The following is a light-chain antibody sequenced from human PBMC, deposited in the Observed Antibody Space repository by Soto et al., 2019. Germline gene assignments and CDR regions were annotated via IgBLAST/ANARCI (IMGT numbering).Light chain of an antibody. CDR1: QSVSNY. J-gene: IGKJ5*01. Sequence: EIVLTQSPVTLSLSPGERATLSCRASQSVSNYLAWYQQKPGQAPRLLIYDASNRATGIPARFSGSGSGTDFTLTISSLEPEDFAIYYCQQRKSWQVTFGQGTRLEIK. V-gene: IGKV3-11*01. CDR3: QQRKSWQVT. CDR2: DAS.